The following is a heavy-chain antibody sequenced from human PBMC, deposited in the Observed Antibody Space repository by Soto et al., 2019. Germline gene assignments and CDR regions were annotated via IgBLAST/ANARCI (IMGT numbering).Heavy chain of an antibody. CDR2: IIPIFGTA. D-gene: IGHD3-22*01. V-gene: IGHV1-69*01. CDR3: ARGWGYDSNDYYYAY. J-gene: IGHJ4*02. Sequence: QVQLVQSGAEVRKPGSSVNVSCKASGGTFSRHAISWVRQAPGQGLEWMGGIIPIFGTANHAQKFQGRVTIIADESTSTVYMELSSLRSEETAMYYCARGWGYDSNDYYYAYWGQGTLVIVSS. CDR1: GGTFSRHA.